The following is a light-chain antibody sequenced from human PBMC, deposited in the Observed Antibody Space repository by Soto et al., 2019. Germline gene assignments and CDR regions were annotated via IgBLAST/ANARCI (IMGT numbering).Light chain of an antibody. CDR1: ESVSSN. V-gene: IGKV3D-15*01. CDR3: QHYNSYSEA. Sequence: EIVMTQSPATLSVSPWERATLSCRTSESVSSNLAWYQQKPGQAPRLLIYGASNRATGIPDRFSGSGSGTEFTLTISSLQPDDFATYYCQHYNSYSEAFGQGTKVDIK. J-gene: IGKJ1*01. CDR2: GAS.